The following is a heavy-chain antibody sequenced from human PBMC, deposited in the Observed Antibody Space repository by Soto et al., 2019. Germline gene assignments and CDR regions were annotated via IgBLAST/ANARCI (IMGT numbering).Heavy chain of an antibody. Sequence: QVQLQESGPGLVKPSGTLSLTCAVSSGSITSSNWWSWVRQPPGKGLEWIGECSHTGNTNYIPSLKSRVTISVDKSRNQFSLRLSSVTAADTAVYYCARNRYGGYDFDYWGQGTLVTVSS. CDR1: SGSITSSNW. CDR3: ARNRYGGYDFDY. V-gene: IGHV4-4*02. J-gene: IGHJ4*02. CDR2: CSHTGNT. D-gene: IGHD5-12*01.